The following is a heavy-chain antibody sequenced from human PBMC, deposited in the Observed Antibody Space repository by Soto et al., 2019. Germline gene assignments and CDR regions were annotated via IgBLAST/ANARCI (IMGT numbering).Heavy chain of an antibody. CDR2: IYYSGST. V-gene: IGHV4-59*12. D-gene: IGHD3-22*01. CDR3: ARGASGYYDSTGYYSPYYFDY. J-gene: IGHJ4*02. CDR1: GGSISSYY. Sequence: PSETLSLTCTVSGGSISSYYWSWIRQPPGKGLEWIGYIYYSGSTNYNPSLKSRVTISVDTSKNQFSLKLSSVTAADTAVYYCARGASGYYDSTGYYSPYYFDYWGQGTLVTVSS.